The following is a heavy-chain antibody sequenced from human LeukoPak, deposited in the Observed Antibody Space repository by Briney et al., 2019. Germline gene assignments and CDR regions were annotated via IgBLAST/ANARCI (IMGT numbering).Heavy chain of an antibody. J-gene: IGHJ6*03. CDR3: ARVSPPLGHDSSGYYYYYYYMDV. D-gene: IGHD3-22*01. CDR2: IYTSGST. CDR1: GGSISSGSYY. Sequence: SETLSLTCTVSGGSISSGSYYWSWIRQPAGKGLEWIGRIYTSGSTNYNPSLKSRVTISVDTSKNQFSLKLSSVTAADTAVYYCARVSPPLGHDSSGYYYYYYYMDVWGKGTTVTISS. V-gene: IGHV4-61*02.